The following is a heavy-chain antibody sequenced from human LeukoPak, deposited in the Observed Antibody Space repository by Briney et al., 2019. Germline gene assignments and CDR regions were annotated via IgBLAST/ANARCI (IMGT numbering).Heavy chain of an antibody. D-gene: IGHD3-3*01. V-gene: IGHV4-34*01. J-gene: IGHJ4*02. Sequence: PSETLSLTCAVYCGSFSGYYWSWIRQPPGKGLEWIGEINHSGSTNYNPSLKSRVTISVDTSKNQFSLKLSSVTAADTAVYYCARGVNFRPNLFGVVIIPVSGFDHWGQGTLVTVSS. CDR1: CGSFSGYY. CDR2: INHSGST. CDR3: ARGVNFRPNLFGVVIIPVSGFDH.